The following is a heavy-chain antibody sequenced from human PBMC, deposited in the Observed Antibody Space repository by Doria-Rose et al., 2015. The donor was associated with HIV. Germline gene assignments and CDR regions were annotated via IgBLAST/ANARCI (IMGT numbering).Heavy chain of an antibody. CDR2: SSSTSAYI. J-gene: IGHJ4*02. Sequence: VQLVESGGGLVRPGGSLRLSCATSGFTFSSHRINWVRQAPGKVLEWVSSSSSTSAYINYADSVRCRFTISRGNARNSLYLQMDSLRAEDTAIYYCATGVTLDYWGQGTLVTVSS. CDR3: ATGVTLDY. CDR1: GFTFSSHR. D-gene: IGHD3-10*01. V-gene: IGHV3-21*01.